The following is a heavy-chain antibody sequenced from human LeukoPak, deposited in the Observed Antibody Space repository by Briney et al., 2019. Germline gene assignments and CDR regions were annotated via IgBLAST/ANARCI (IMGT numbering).Heavy chain of an antibody. CDR1: GFTFSSYA. D-gene: IGHD1-26*01. Sequence: GGSLRLSCAASGFTFSSYAMHWVRQAPGKGLEWVAVISYDGSNKYYADSVKGRFTISRDNFKNTLYLQMNSLRAEDTAVYYCARDLEGGGSYYWLDPWGQGTLVTVSS. V-gene: IGHV3-30-3*01. CDR2: ISYDGSNK. J-gene: IGHJ5*02. CDR3: ARDLEGGGSYYWLDP.